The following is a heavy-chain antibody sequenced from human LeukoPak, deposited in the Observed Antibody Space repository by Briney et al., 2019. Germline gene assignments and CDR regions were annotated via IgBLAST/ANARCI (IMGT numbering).Heavy chain of an antibody. J-gene: IGHJ4*02. CDR1: GFTFSSYG. V-gene: IGHV3-30*02. Sequence: GGALRLSCAASGFTFSSYGIHLVLQASGKGLEWVAFIRYDGSNKYYADSVKGRFTISRDNSKNTLYLQMNSVRAEDTAVYYCANYGGSDRYTHFDYWGQGTLVTVSS. D-gene: IGHD3-16*02. CDR2: IRYDGSNK. CDR3: ANYGGSDRYTHFDY.